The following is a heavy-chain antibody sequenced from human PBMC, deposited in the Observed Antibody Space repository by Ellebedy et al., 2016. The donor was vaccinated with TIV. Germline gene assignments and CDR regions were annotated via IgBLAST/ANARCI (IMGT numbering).Heavy chain of an antibody. CDR3: ARELGGSGGSDFDY. CDR2: IWYDGTAK. Sequence: PGGSLRLSCAASEFTFSTYHMHWVRQAPGKGLEWVAVIWYDGTAKFYAESVKGRFTISRDNSQNTLYLEMTSLRADDTALYYCARELGGSGGSDFDYWGQGTLVTVSS. CDR1: EFTFSTYH. D-gene: IGHD2-15*01. J-gene: IGHJ4*02. V-gene: IGHV3-33*01.